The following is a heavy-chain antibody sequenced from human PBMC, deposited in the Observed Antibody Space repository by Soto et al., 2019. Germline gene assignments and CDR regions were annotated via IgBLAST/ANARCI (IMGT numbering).Heavy chain of an antibody. Sequence: SETLSLTCAVSGGSISSGGYSWSWIRQPPGKGLEWIGYIYHSGSTYYNPSLKSRVTISVDRSKNQFSLKLSSVTAADTAVYYCARENYGSGSYLYGMDVWGQGTTVTVAS. J-gene: IGHJ6*02. CDR3: ARENYGSGSYLYGMDV. D-gene: IGHD3-10*01. CDR2: IYHSGST. CDR1: GGSISSGGYS. V-gene: IGHV4-30-2*01.